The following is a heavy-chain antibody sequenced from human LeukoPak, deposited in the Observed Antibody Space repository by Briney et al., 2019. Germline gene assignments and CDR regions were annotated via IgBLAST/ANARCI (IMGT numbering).Heavy chain of an antibody. CDR2: INHSGST. J-gene: IGHJ4*02. CDR3: ARDIIAAAGGL. V-gene: IGHV4-34*01. CDR1: GGSFSGYY. D-gene: IGHD6-13*01. Sequence: SETLSLTCAVYGGSFSGYYWNWIRQPPGKGLEWIGEINHSGSTNYNPSLKSRVTISVDTSKNQFSLKLSSVTAADTAVYYCARDIIAAAGGLWGQGTLVTVSS.